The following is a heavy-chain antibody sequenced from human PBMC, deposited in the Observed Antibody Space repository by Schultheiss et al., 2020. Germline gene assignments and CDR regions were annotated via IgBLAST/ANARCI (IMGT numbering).Heavy chain of an antibody. CDR1: GFTFSTYG. D-gene: IGHD4-17*01. Sequence: GGSLRLSCAASGFTFSTYGMHWVRQAPGKGLEWVSAISGSGGSTYYANSVKGRFTISRDNAKNSLYLQMNSLRAEDTAVYYCARGDYGDSYFDYWGQGTLVTVSS. V-gene: IGHV3-21*04. J-gene: IGHJ4*02. CDR3: ARGDYGDSYFDY. CDR2: ISGSGGST.